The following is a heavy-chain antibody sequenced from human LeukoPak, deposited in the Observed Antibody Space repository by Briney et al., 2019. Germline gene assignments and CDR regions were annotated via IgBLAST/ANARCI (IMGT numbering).Heavy chain of an antibody. CDR3: ARAAYASVPDY. V-gene: IGHV3-48*02. Sequence: GGSLRLSRVASGFTFCVYSTNGVRQAPGKGLEWVSYNSPSSDAIHYADSVKGRFTISRDNAKNTLYLQMSSLRDEDTAVYYCARAAYASVPDYWGERTLVSVSS. J-gene: IGHJ4*02. D-gene: IGHD2-2*01. CDR2: NSPSSDAI. CDR1: GFTFCVYS.